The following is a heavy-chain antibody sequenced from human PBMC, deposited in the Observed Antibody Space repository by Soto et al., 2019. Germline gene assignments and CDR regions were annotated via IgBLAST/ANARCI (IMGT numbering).Heavy chain of an antibody. D-gene: IGHD2-15*01. CDR3: ARLYGGSLFDY. CDR1: GGSISSSSYY. Sequence: QLQLQESGPGLVKPSETLSLTCTVSGGSISSSSYYWGWIRQPPGTGLGWIGSFYYSGSTYYNPSLKSRVTISVDTSKNQFSLKLSSVTAADTAVYYCARLYGGSLFDYWGQGTLVTVSS. J-gene: IGHJ4*02. CDR2: FYYSGST. V-gene: IGHV4-39*01.